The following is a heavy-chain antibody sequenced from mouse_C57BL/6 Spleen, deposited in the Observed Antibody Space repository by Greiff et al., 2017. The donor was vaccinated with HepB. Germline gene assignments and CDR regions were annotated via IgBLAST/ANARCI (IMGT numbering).Heavy chain of an antibody. V-gene: IGHV1-66*01. CDR1: GYSFTSYY. Sequence: QVHVKQSGPELVKPGASVKISCKASGYSFTSYYIHWVKQRPGQGLEWIGWIYTGSGNTKYNEKVKGKATLTADTSSSTAYMQLSSLTSEDSAVYYCAREDYGNYPGYFDVWGTGTTVTVSS. CDR2: IYTGSGNT. D-gene: IGHD2-1*01. J-gene: IGHJ1*03. CDR3: AREDYGNYPGYFDV.